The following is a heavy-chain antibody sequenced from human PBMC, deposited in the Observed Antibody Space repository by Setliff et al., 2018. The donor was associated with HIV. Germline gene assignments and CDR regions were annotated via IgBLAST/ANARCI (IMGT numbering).Heavy chain of an antibody. D-gene: IGHD3-10*01. CDR3: ARKLRPGHGVDV. J-gene: IGHJ6*02. V-gene: IGHV3-7*01. CDR2: IGQDGSEK. CDR1: GYTFTDYY. Sequence: AASVKVSCKASGYTFTDYYMHWVRQAPGKGLEWVANIGQDGSEKNYVDSVKGRFTISRDNAKNSMDLQMNSLRAEDTAIYYCARKLRPGHGVDVWGQGTTVTVSS.